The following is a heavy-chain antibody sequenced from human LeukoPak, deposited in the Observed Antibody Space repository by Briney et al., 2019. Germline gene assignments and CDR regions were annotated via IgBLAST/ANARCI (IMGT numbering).Heavy chain of an antibody. V-gene: IGHV4-34*01. CDR1: GGSFSGYY. J-gene: IGHJ4*02. CDR2: INHSGST. CDR3: ARGGESGSSVDY. D-gene: IGHD1-26*01. Sequence: SETLSLTCAVYGGSFSGYYWSWIRQPPGKGLEWIGEINHSGSTNYNPSLKSRVTISVDTSKNQFSLKLSSVTAADTAVYYCARGGESGSSVDYWGQGTLVTVSS.